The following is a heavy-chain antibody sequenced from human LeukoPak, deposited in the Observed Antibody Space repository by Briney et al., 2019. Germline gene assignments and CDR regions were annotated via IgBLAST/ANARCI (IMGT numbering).Heavy chain of an antibody. CDR2: ISAYNGNT. CDR1: GYTFTSYG. V-gene: IGHV1-18*01. J-gene: IGHJ5*02. D-gene: IGHD4-17*01. CDR3: ARPLRLKLKNWFDP. Sequence: ASVKVSCKASGYTFTSYGISWVRQAPGQGLEWMGWISAYNGNTNYAQKLQGRVTMTTDTSTSTAYMELRSLRSEDTAVYYCARPLRLKLKNWFDPWGQGTLVTVSS.